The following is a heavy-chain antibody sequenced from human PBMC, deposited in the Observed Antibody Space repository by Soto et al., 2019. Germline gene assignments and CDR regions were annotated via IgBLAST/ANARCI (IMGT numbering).Heavy chain of an antibody. V-gene: IGHV3-33*01. J-gene: IGHJ4*02. CDR3: ARVGITGTTFRGFDY. Sequence: QVQLVESGGGVVQPGRSLRLSCAASGFTFSIYGMHWVRQAPGKGLEWVALIWFDGSNKYYADSVKGRFTVSRENSKNTLYLQMNSLRAEDTVVYSCARVGITGTTFRGFDYWGQGTLVTVSS. CDR2: IWFDGSNK. D-gene: IGHD1-20*01. CDR1: GFTFSIYG.